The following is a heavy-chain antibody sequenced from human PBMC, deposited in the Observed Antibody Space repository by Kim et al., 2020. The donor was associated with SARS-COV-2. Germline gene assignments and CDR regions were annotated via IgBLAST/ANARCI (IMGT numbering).Heavy chain of an antibody. CDR2: INHSGST. J-gene: IGHJ4*02. D-gene: IGHD2-15*01. CDR1: GGSFSGYY. Sequence: SETLSLTCAVYGGSFSGYYWSWIRQPPGKGLEWIGEINHSGSTNYNPSLKSRVTISVDTSKNQFSLKLSSVTAADTAVYYCARCPKYCSGGSCYWLPYYFDYWGQGTLVTVSS. V-gene: IGHV4-34*01. CDR3: ARCPKYCSGGSCYWLPYYFDY.